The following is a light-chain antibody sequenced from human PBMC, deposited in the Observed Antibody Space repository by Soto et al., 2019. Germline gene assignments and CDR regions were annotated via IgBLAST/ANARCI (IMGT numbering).Light chain of an antibody. Sequence: EVVMRQSPATLSVSPGEGATLSCRASQGIGDTLAWYQHKPGQTPRLLIYGASIRATGIPDRFSGSESGTDFTLTISRLEPEDFAVYYCQQYGSSPQTFGQGTKVDIK. CDR1: QGIGDT. CDR2: GAS. V-gene: IGKV3-20*01. CDR3: QQYGSSPQT. J-gene: IGKJ1*01.